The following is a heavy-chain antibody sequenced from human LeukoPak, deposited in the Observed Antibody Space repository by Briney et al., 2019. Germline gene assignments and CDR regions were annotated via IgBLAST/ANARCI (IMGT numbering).Heavy chain of an antibody. J-gene: IGHJ5*02. CDR1: GGSFSGYY. Sequence: SETLSLTCAVYGGSFSGYYWGWIRQPPGKGLEWIGYIYYSGSTNYNPSLKSRVTISVDTSKNQFSLKLSSVTAADTAVYYCARNLKLVRGPSSWFDPWGQGTLVTVSS. CDR3: ARNLKLVRGPSSWFDP. V-gene: IGHV4-59*01. CDR2: IYYSGST. D-gene: IGHD6-6*01.